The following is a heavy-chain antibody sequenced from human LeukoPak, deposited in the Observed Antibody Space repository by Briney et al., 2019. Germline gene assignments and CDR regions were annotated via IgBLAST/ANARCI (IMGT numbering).Heavy chain of an antibody. V-gene: IGHV3-21*01. CDR1: GFTFSSYS. CDR3: ARDPRDYYNMDV. Sequence: GGSLRLSCAASGFTFSSYSMNWVRQAPGKGLEWVSSISSSSSYIYYADSVKGRFTISRDNAKNSLYLQMNSLRAEDTAVYYCARDPRDYYNMDVWGKGTTVTVSS. CDR2: ISSSSSYI. J-gene: IGHJ6*03.